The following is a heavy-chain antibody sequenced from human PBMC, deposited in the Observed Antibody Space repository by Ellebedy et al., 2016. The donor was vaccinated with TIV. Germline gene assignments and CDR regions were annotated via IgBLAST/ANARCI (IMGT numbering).Heavy chain of an antibody. CDR2: IAPCDSYT. V-gene: IGHV5-10-1*01. J-gene: IGHJ4*02. CDR1: GYGGPRSL. CDR3: ARLGVAVAGTLGY. Sequence: GESLKISCQASGYGGPRSLNRFVHQMHGLGLERLRRIAPCDSYTNYSPSFQGHVTMSVDKSINTAFLQWSSLKASDTAIYYCARLGVAVAGTLGYWGQGTLVTVSS. D-gene: IGHD6-19*01.